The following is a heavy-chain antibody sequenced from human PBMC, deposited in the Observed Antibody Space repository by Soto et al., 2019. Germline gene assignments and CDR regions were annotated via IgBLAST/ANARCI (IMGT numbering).Heavy chain of an antibody. CDR2: ISFDGRNT. D-gene: IGHD3-3*01. J-gene: IGHJ4*02. V-gene: IGHV3-30*03. CDR3: ARGRYYAPLDY. Sequence: PGGSLRLSCAASGFTFNNYGMHWVRQAPGKGLEWVVVISFDGRNTDYLDSVKGRFTISRDNSKNTLYLEMTSLRAEDTAVYYCARGRYYAPLDYWGQGTLVTVSS. CDR1: GFTFNNYG.